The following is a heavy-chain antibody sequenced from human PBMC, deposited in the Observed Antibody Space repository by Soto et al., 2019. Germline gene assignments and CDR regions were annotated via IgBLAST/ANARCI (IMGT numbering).Heavy chain of an antibody. CDR1: GDSVSSNSAA. CDR3: ARATYYDFWSGYWEDYYYYYMDV. D-gene: IGHD3-3*01. Sequence: SQTLSLTCAISGDSVSSNSAAWNWIRQSPSRGLEWLGRTYYRSKWYNDYAVSVKSRITINPDTSKNQFSLQLNSVTPEDTAVYYCARATYYDFWSGYWEDYYYYYMDVWGKGTTVTVSS. V-gene: IGHV6-1*01. CDR2: TYYRSKWYN. J-gene: IGHJ6*03.